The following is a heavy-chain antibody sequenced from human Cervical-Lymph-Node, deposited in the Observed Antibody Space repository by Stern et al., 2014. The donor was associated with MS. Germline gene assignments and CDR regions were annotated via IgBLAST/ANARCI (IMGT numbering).Heavy chain of an antibody. J-gene: IGHJ4*02. D-gene: IGHD2-21*01. Sequence: QMQLVQSGAEVKKPGSSVKVSCKASGGTFSRDALSWVRQAPGQGLEWMGGITPLYGTANYAQKFQGRLTITADESTSTAYMEMSSLRSEDTAVYYCARDYSLVSSEYFFDSWGQGTVVTVSA. V-gene: IGHV1-69*01. CDR3: ARDYSLVSSEYFFDS. CDR2: ITPLYGTA. CDR1: GGTFSRDA.